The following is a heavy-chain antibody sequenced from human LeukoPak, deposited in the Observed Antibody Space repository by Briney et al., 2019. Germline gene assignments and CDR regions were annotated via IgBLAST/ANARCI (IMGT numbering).Heavy chain of an antibody. V-gene: IGHV6-1*01. CDR1: GDSVSSNSAT. CDR2: TYYRSKWYN. D-gene: IGHD6-13*01. J-gene: IGHJ4*02. Sequence: SQTLSLTCAISGDSVSSNSATWTWIRQSPSRGLEWLGRTYYRSKWYNDYAVSVTSRITINPDTSKNQFSLQLNSVTPEDTAVYYCARGSSSNSWYFDYWGQGTLVTVSS. CDR3: ARGSSSNSWYFDY.